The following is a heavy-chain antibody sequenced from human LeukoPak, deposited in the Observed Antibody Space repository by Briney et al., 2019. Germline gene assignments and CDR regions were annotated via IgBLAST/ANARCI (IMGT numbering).Heavy chain of an antibody. D-gene: IGHD5-12*01. CDR3: ARDGGYSGYDGLDY. Sequence: SETLFLTCTVSGGSISSYYWSWIRQPPGKGLEWIGYIYYSGSTNYNPSLKSRVTISVDTSKNQFSLKLSSVTAADTAVYYRARDGGYSGYDGLDYWGQGTLVTVSS. CDR1: GGSISSYY. CDR2: IYYSGST. V-gene: IGHV4-59*12. J-gene: IGHJ4*02.